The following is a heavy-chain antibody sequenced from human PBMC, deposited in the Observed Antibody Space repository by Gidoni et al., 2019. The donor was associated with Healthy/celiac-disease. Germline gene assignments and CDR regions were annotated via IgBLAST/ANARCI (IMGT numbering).Heavy chain of an antibody. J-gene: IGHJ4*02. CDR3: AKDRRVLQGGFDY. CDR1: GFTFSSYG. V-gene: IGHV3-30*18. D-gene: IGHD2-15*01. CDR2: ISYDGSNK. Sequence: QVQLVESGVGVVQPGRSLRLSCAASGFTFSSYGMHWVRQAPGKGLEWVAVISYDGSNKYYADSVKGRFTISRDNSKNTLYLQMNSLRAEDTAVYYCAKDRRVLQGGFDYWGQGTLVTVSS.